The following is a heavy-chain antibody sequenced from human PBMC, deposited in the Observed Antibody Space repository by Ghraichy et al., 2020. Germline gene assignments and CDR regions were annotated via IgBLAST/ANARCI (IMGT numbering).Heavy chain of an antibody. V-gene: IGHV3-7*01. J-gene: IGHJ5*02. CDR3: TTRDKRACGS. D-gene: IGHD1-26*01. CDR2: INEDGSKK. CDR1: GFTFSRYW. Sequence: GGSLRLSCAASGFTFSRYWMSWVRQAPGKGLEWVAQINEDGSKKYYVDSVKGRFTISRDNAKNSLYLQMNSLRAEDTAMYYCTTRDKRACGSWGQGTLVTVSS.